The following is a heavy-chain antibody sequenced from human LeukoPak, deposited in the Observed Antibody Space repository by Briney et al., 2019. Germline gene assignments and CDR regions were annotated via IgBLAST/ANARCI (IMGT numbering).Heavy chain of an antibody. D-gene: IGHD3-22*01. CDR2: IYSGGST. CDR1: GFTVSSNY. V-gene: IGHV3-66*01. J-gene: IGHJ5*02. Sequence: GGSLRLSCAASGFTVSSNYMSWVRQAPGKGLEWVSVIYSGGSTYYADSVKGRFTISRDNSKNTLYLQMNSLRAEDTAVYYCARDVTYYYDSSGPGGGWFDPWGQGTLVTVSS. CDR3: ARDVTYYYDSSGPGGGWFDP.